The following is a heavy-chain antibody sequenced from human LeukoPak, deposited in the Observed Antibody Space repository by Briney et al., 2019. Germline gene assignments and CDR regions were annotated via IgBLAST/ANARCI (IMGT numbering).Heavy chain of an antibody. CDR1: GGSISSGGYY. V-gene: IGHV4-31*03. CDR2: IYYTGST. Sequence: PSQTLSLTCTVSGGSISSGGYYWSWIRQHPGKGLEWIGYIYYTGSTYYNPSLKSRVTIPVDTSKNQFSLKLSSVTAADTAVYYCARAYPPDTYLGGNHYYYMDVWGKGTTVTVSS. CDR3: ARAYPPDTYLGGNHYYYMDV. J-gene: IGHJ6*03. D-gene: IGHD1-14*01.